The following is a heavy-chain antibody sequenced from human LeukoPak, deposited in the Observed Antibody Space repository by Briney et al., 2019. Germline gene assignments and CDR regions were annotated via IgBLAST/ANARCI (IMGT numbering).Heavy chain of an antibody. CDR2: INHSGST. Sequence: SETLSLTCTVSGGSISSSSYYWGWIRQPPGKGLEWIGEINHSGSTNYNPSLKSRVTISVDTSKNQFSLKLSSVTAADAAVYYCARRSSGSRLHGYWGQGTPVTVSS. D-gene: IGHD1-26*01. CDR1: GGSISSSSYY. V-gene: IGHV4-39*07. J-gene: IGHJ4*02. CDR3: ARRSSGSRLHGY.